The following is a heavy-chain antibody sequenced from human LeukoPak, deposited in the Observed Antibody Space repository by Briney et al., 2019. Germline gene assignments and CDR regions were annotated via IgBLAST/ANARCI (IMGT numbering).Heavy chain of an antibody. CDR1: GGSISSHY. V-gene: IGHV4-59*08. J-gene: IGHJ4*02. D-gene: IGHD3-10*01. CDR2: IYYRGGT. CDR3: TRHLDYYGSGSYEY. Sequence: SETLSLTCTVSGGSISSHYWTWIRQPPGKGLEWIGYIYYRGGTNYNPSLQSRVTISVDTSKNQFSLKLSSVTAADTAVYYCTRHLDYYGSGSYEYWGQGTLVTVSS.